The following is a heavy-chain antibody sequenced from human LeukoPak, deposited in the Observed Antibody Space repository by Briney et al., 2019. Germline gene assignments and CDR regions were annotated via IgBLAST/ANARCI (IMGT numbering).Heavy chain of an antibody. J-gene: IGHJ4*02. D-gene: IGHD3-10*01. CDR3: ARGKVVRGVFFDY. V-gene: IGHV3-48*03. CDR2: ISSSGSTI. Sequence: GGSLRLSCAASGFTFSSYGMNWVRQAPGKGLEWVSYISSSGSTIYYADSVKGRFTISRDNAKNSLYLQMNSLRAEDTAVYYCARGKVVRGVFFDYWGQGTLVTVSS. CDR1: GFTFSSYG.